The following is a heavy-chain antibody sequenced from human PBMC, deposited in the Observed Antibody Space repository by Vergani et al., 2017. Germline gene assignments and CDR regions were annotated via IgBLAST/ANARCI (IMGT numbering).Heavy chain of an antibody. CDR3: ARGLAGPTYYDILTGYYSNY. Sequence: EVQLVESGGGLVKPGGSLRLSCAASGFTFSSYSMNWVRQAPGKGLEWVSYISSSSSTIYYADSVKGRFTISRDNAKNSLYLQMNSLRAEDTAVYYCARGLAGPTYYDILTGYYSNYWGQGTLVTVSS. J-gene: IGHJ4*02. CDR2: ISSSSSTI. CDR1: GFTFSSYS. V-gene: IGHV3-48*01. D-gene: IGHD3-9*01.